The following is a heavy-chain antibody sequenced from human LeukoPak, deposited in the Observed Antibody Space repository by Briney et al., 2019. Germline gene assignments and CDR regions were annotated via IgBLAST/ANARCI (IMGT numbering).Heavy chain of an antibody. D-gene: IGHD2-15*01. J-gene: IGHJ4*02. V-gene: IGHV3-53*01. CDR1: GFTFSSYW. CDR3: ASRHCSGGGCYFAGADPFDY. Sequence: GGSLRLSCAASGFTFSSYWMHWVRQAPGKGLEWVSVIYNGGNKYYIDSVKGRFTISRDTSKDTLYLQMNSLRAEDTAVYYCASRHCSGGGCYFAGADPFDYWGQGTLVTVSS. CDR2: IYNGGNK.